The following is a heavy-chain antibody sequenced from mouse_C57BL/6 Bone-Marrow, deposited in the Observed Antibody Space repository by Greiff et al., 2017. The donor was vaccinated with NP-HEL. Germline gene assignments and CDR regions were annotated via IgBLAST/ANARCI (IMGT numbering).Heavy chain of an antibody. J-gene: IGHJ4*01. CDR2: IWRGGST. Sequence: VKLQESGPGLVQPSQSLSITCTVSGFSLTSYGVHWVRQSPGKGLEWLGVIWRGGSTDYNAAFMSRMSITTDNSKSQVFFKMNSLQADDTAIYYCAKGVGAMDYWGQGTSVTVSS. V-gene: IGHV2-5*01. D-gene: IGHD3-1*01. CDR1: GFSLTSYG. CDR3: AKGVGAMDY.